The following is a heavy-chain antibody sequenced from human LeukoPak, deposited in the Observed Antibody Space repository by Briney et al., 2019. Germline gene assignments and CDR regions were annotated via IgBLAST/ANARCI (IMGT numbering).Heavy chain of an antibody. D-gene: IGHD6-19*01. CDR2: FYYSGST. J-gene: IGHJ4*02. CDR3: ARTGSSGWYYFDY. V-gene: IGHV4-39*07. CDR1: GGSTSSSSYY. Sequence: RPSETLSLTCTVSGGSTSSSSYYWGWIRQPPGKGLEWVGSFYYSGSTYYNPSLKSRVTMSVDTSKNQFSLKLSSVTAVDTAVYYCARTGSSGWYYFDYWGQGTLVTVSS.